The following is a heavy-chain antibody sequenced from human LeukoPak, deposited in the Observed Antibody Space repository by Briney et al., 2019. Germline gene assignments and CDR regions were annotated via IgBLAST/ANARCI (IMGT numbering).Heavy chain of an antibody. J-gene: IGHJ3*02. D-gene: IGHD2-2*01. Sequence: PSETLSLTCAAYTESFSGYHWSWIRQAPGKGLEWIGEISYGGSTNYNPSLESRVTISVDTSKNQFSLKLRSVTAADTALYFCARKYCSSISCFYGYDIWGQGTKVTVSS. CDR1: TESFSGYH. V-gene: IGHV4-34*01. CDR3: ARKYCSSISCFYGYDI. CDR2: ISYGGST.